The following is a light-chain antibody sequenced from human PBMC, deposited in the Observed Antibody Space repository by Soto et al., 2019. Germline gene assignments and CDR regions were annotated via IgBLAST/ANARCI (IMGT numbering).Light chain of an antibody. CDR2: KVS. Sequence: DVVMTQSPLSLPVTLGQPASISCRSSQSLAYSDGNTYLNWFQQRPGQSPRRLIYKVSNRDSGVPERFSGSGSGTDFTLKISRVEAEDVGVYYCMQGTHRPPYTFGKGTKLEIK. V-gene: IGKV2-30*01. CDR1: QSLAYSDGNTY. CDR3: MQGTHRPPYT. J-gene: IGKJ2*01.